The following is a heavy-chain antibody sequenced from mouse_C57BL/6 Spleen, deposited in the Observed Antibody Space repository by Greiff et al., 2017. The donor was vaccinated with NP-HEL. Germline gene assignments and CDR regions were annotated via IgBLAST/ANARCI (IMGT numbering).Heavy chain of an antibody. Sequence: VKLMESGAELVRPGTSVKMSCKASGYTFTNYWIGWAKQRPGHGLEWIGDIYPGGGYTNYNEKFKGKATLTADKSSSTAYMQFSSLTSEDSAIYYCARRGDETNDGYYVSWFAYWGQGTLVTVSA. V-gene: IGHV1-63*01. CDR2: IYPGGGYT. CDR1: GYTFTNYW. J-gene: IGHJ3*01. CDR3: ARRGDETNDGYYVSWFAY. D-gene: IGHD2-3*01.